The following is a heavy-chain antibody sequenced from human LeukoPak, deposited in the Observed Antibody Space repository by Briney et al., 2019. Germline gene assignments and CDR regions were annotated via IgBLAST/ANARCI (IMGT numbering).Heavy chain of an antibody. D-gene: IGHD3-16*01. CDR2: IYSGGST. J-gene: IGHJ5*02. CDR1: GFTVTSNY. Sequence: GGSLRLSCAASGFTVTSNYMSWVRQAPGKGLEWVSVIYSGGSTDYADSVKGRFTISRDNSKNTSYLQMNSLRAEDTAVYYCARAIPFGGWFDPWGQGTLVTVSS. V-gene: IGHV3-66*01. CDR3: ARAIPFGGWFDP.